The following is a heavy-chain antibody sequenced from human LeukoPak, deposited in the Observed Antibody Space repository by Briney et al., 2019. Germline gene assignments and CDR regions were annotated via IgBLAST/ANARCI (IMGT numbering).Heavy chain of an antibody. V-gene: IGHV4-61*01. CDR2: IYYSGST. D-gene: IGHD6-6*01. CDR1: GASVSSGSSY. Sequence: SETLSLTCTVSGASVSSGSSYWTWIRQPPGKGLEWIGYIYYSGSTHYNPSLKSRVTLSVDRSKSQFSLKLTSVTAADTAVYYCANRGSIADWYFDLWGRGTLVTVSS. J-gene: IGHJ2*01. CDR3: ANRGSIADWYFDL.